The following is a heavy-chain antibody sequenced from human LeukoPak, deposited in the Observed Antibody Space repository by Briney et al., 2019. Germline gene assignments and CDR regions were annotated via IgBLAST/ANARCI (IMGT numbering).Heavy chain of an antibody. CDR2: ISSDGSRK. Sequence: PGGSLRLSCAASGFTFSSYAMHWVRQAPGKGLNWVTVISSDGSRKNYADSVKGRFTISRDNSKNTLYLQMNSLRAEDTAVYYCAKTPLDWNYGIPYYFDFWGQGTLVTVSS. J-gene: IGHJ4*02. CDR1: GFTFSSYA. CDR3: AKTPLDWNYGIPYYFDF. D-gene: IGHD1-7*01. V-gene: IGHV3-30-3*02.